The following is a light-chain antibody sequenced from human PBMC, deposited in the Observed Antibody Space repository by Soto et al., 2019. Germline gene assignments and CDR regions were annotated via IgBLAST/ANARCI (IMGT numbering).Light chain of an antibody. V-gene: IGKV3D-15*01. Sequence: EIVLTQSPATLSLSPGERATLSCRVSQSVSSNLAWYQQKPGQAPRLLIYAASTRATGVPARFSGSGSGTEFTLTISSLQSEDFAVYYCQQYNNWPPITFGQGTRLEIK. CDR1: QSVSSN. CDR2: AAS. CDR3: QQYNNWPPIT. J-gene: IGKJ5*01.